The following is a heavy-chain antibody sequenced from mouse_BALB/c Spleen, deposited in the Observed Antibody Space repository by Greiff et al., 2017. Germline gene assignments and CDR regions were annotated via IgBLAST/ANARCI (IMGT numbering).Heavy chain of an antibody. D-gene: IGHD2-14*01. J-gene: IGHJ2*01. CDR1: GYTFTSYY. CDR2: IYPGNVNT. V-gene: IGHV1S56*01. Sequence: QVQLQQSGPELVKPGASVRISCKASGYTFTSYYIHWVKQRPGQGLEWIGWIYPGNVNTKYNEKFKGKATLTADKSSSTAYMQLSSLTSEDSAVYFCARYYRYDFDYWGQGTTLTVSS. CDR3: ARYYRYDFDY.